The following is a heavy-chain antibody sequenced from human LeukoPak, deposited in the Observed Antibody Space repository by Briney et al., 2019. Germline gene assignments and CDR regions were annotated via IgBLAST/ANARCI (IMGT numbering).Heavy chain of an antibody. CDR3: ASYNYYGTSGYDY. Sequence: PSETLSLTCTVAVGSISSGGYYWSWIRQPPGKGLEWIGYIYYSGSAYYNPSLKRRVSMSVDTSKNQFSLKLSSVTAADTAVYYCASYNYYGTSGYDYWGLGTLVTVSS. V-gene: IGHV4-30-4*01. D-gene: IGHD3-22*01. CDR1: VGSISSGGYY. J-gene: IGHJ4*02. CDR2: IYYSGSA.